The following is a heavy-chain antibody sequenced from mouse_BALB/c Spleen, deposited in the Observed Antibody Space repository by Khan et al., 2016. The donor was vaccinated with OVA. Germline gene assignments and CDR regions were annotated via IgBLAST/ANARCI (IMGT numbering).Heavy chain of an antibody. CDR1: RFTISSYG. CDR2: IDSNGGST. CDR3: GRSDI. Sequence: EVKLVESGGGIVQPGGSLNRSCAASRFTISSYGMSSVRQTPDKRLELVATIDSNGGSTDYPDSVNRRFTISGDNAKNALYLQMRRLKSEDTAMYYCGRSDIWGQGTTLTVSS. J-gene: IGHJ2*01. V-gene: IGHV5-6-3*01. D-gene: IGHD1-3*01.